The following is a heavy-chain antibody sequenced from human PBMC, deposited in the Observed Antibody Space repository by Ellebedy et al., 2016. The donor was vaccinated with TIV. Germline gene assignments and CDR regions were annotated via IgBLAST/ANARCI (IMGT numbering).Heavy chain of an antibody. V-gene: IGHV1-46*01. D-gene: IGHD2-15*01. CDR2: INPSGGST. Sequence: VSVKVSCXASGYTFTSYHMHWVRQAPGQGLEWMGIINPSGGSTRYAQKFRGRVTMTRDTSTGTVYMDLSSLRSEDTAVYYCARDRGKGAVVVVAPMFPTANYFYGMDVWGQGTTVTVS. J-gene: IGHJ6*02. CDR1: GYTFTSYH. CDR3: ARDRGKGAVVVVAPMFPTANYFYGMDV.